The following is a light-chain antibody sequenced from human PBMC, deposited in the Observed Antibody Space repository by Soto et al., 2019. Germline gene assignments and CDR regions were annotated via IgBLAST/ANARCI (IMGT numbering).Light chain of an antibody. V-gene: IGKV3-11*01. Sequence: EIVFTQSPSTVSLSPPERSTLSCRASQSVSSYLAWYQQRPGQAPRLLIYDASNRATGVPARFSGSGSGTDFTLTISSLEPEDFAVYYCQQRSSWPPTFGQGTRLENK. CDR2: DAS. J-gene: IGKJ5*01. CDR1: QSVSSY. CDR3: QQRSSWPPT.